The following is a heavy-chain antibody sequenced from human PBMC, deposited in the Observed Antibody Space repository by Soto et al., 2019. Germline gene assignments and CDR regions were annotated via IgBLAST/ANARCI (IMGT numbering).Heavy chain of an antibody. CDR1: GVSISSDNW. J-gene: IGHJ4*02. V-gene: IGHV4-4*02. Sequence: QVQLQESGPGLVRPSGTVSLTCAVSGVSISSDNWWSWVRQPPGKALEWIGEIHHSGSTNYNPPLKSRVPMSVVPSKDLFSLTLNSVTAADTAFYYCARDQGSHPGDWGQGTLVSVSS. CDR2: IHHSGST. D-gene: IGHD6-13*01. CDR3: ARDQGSHPGD.